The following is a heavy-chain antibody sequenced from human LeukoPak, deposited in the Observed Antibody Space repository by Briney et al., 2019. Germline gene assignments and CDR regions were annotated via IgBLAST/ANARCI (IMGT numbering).Heavy chain of an antibody. V-gene: IGHV1-2*06. CDR3: ARGAGYYYDSSGRDAFDI. J-gene: IGHJ3*02. CDR1: GYTFTGYY. Sequence: ASVKVSCKASGYTFTGYYMHWVRQAPGQGLEWMGRINPNSGGTNYAQKFQGRVTMTRDTSISTAYMKLSRLRSDDTAVYYCARGAGYYYDSSGRDAFDIWGQGTMVTVSS. CDR2: INPNSGGT. D-gene: IGHD3-22*01.